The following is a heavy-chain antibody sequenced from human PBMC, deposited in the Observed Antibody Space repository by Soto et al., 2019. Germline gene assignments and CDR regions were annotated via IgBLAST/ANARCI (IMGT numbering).Heavy chain of an antibody. V-gene: IGHV1-69*01. CDR1: GGTFSSYT. J-gene: IGHJ5*02. CDR2: INPILGSA. Sequence: QVQLVRSGAEVKKPGSSVKVSCKASGGTFSSYTFNWVRQAPGQGLEWMGRINPILGSANNAQKFQGRVTLTADASTSTAYMELRSLRSDDTAVYYCARSYCSGGTCFHDWFDPWGQGTLVTVSS. CDR3: ARSYCSGGTCFHDWFDP. D-gene: IGHD2-15*01.